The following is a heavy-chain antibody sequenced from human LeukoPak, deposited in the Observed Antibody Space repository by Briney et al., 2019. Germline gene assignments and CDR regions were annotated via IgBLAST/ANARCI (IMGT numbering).Heavy chain of an antibody. D-gene: IGHD3-22*01. V-gene: IGHV1-2*06. CDR1: GYTFTGYY. CDR3: ARVGGTIIVAPYYYYMDV. J-gene: IGHJ6*03. Sequence: ASVKVSYKASGYTFTGYYMHWVRQAPGQGLEWMGRIKPKSGGTNYAQKFQGGVTMTRDTSISTAYMELSRLRSDDTAVYYCARVGGTIIVAPYYYYMDVWGKGTTVTVSS. CDR2: IKPKSGGT.